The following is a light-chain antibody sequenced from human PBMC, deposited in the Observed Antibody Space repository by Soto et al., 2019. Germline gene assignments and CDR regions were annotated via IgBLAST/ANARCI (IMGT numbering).Light chain of an antibody. Sequence: EIVLTQSPATLSLSLGERATLSCRASQSLSGYLAWYQQKPGQPPRLLIYSASGRATGIPDRFSGSGSGTDFTLTISSLEPEDSAVYYCQQYGSAPRTFGQGTKVDIK. CDR2: SAS. J-gene: IGKJ1*01. CDR3: QQYGSAPRT. V-gene: IGKV3-20*01. CDR1: QSLSGY.